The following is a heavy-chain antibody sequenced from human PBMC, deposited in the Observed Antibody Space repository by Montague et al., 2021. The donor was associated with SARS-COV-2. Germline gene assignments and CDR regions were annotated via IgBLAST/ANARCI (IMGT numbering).Heavy chain of an antibody. D-gene: IGHD1-1*01. CDR1: GDSVSSNSAT. CDR3: TSGREGNYNVMDV. CDR2: TYYRSKWYN. Sequence: CAISGDSVSSNSATWNWVRQSPSRGLEWLRRTYYRSKWYNEYAVSVRGRVTINPDTSKNQFSLQLNSVTPEDTAIYYCTSGREGNYNVMDVWGQGATVTVSS. V-gene: IGHV6-1*01. J-gene: IGHJ6*02.